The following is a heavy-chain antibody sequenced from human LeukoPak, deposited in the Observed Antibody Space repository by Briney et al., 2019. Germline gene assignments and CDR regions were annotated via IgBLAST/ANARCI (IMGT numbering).Heavy chain of an antibody. J-gene: IGHJ4*02. V-gene: IGHV4-59*08. D-gene: IGHD1-14*01. CDR1: GGSISGSY. CDR3: ARREAVLTGYFDY. CDR2: INDSGTT. Sequence: PSETLSLTCTDSGGSISGSYWSWIRHPPGKGLEWIAYINDSGTTSYNPSLTSRVSISVDTSKKQFSLRGNSVTSAHTAVYYIARREAVLTGYFDYWGQGTLVTVYS.